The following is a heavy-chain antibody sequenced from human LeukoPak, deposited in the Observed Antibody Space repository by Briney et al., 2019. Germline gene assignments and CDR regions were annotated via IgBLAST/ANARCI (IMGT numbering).Heavy chain of an antibody. D-gene: IGHD3-10*01. J-gene: IGHJ5*02. CDR3: ARGSSGIAVRGLAWAWFDP. CDR1: GFTFSSYW. Sequence: GGSLGLSCAASGFTFSSYWMTWVRQAPGKGLEWVANIKPDGSEKYYVDSVKGRFTISRDNAKNSLYLDMNSLRAEDTAVYYCARGSSGIAVRGLAWAWFDPWGQGTLVTVSS. CDR2: IKPDGSEK. V-gene: IGHV3-7*05.